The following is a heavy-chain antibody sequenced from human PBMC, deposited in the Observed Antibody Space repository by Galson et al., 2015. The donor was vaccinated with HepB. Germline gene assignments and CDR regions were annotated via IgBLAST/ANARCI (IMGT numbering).Heavy chain of an antibody. J-gene: IGHJ4*02. Sequence: SLRLSCAASGFTFSSYSMNWVRQAPGKGLEWVSSISSSSSYIYYADSVKGRFTISRDNAKNSLYLQMKSLRAEDTAVYYCSSGYFSNTSCYLYHFDYWGQGTLVTVSS. V-gene: IGHV3-21*01. D-gene: IGHD2-2*01. CDR1: GFTFSSYS. CDR2: ISSSSSYI. CDR3: SSGYFSNTSCYLYHFDY.